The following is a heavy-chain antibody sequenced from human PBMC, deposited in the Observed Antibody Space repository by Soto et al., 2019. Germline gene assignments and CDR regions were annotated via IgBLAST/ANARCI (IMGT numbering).Heavy chain of an antibody. CDR2: IWYDGSNK. CDR3: ARDGCSSTSCYIVDY. J-gene: IGHJ4*02. Sequence: GGSLRLSCAASGFTFSSYGMHWVRQAPGKGLEWVAVIWYDGSNKYYADSVKGRFTISRDNSKNTLYLQMNSLRAEDTAVYYCARDGCSSTSCYIVDYWGQGTLVTVSS. V-gene: IGHV3-33*01. CDR1: GFTFSSYG. D-gene: IGHD2-2*01.